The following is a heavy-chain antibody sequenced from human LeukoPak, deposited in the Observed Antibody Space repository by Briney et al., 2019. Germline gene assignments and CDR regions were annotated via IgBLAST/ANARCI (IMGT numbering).Heavy chain of an antibody. V-gene: IGHV4-39*01. J-gene: IGHJ4*02. D-gene: IGHD5-18*01. CDR3: ARLLTAMVDY. CDR1: GGSISSSSYY. Sequence: SETLSLTCTVSGGSISSSSYYWGWIRQPPGKGLEWIGSIYYSGSTYYNPSLKSRVTISVDTSKNQFSLKLSSVTAADTAVYYCARLLTAMVDYWGQGTLVTASS. CDR2: IYYSGST.